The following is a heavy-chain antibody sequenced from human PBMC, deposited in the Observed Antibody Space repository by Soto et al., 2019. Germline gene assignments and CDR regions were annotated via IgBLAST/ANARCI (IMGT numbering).Heavy chain of an antibody. CDR3: ARGSRVETRSY. J-gene: IGHJ4*02. Sequence: QVQLVQSGAEVKKPGASVKVSCKASGYTFTSYGISWVRQAPGQGLEWMGGISAYNGNTNYAQKCQGRVTTTTATSTRTAYMELRSLRADDTAEYYCARGSRVETRSYWGQGTLVTVSS. D-gene: IGHD3-3*01. CDR1: GYTFTSYG. V-gene: IGHV1-18*01. CDR2: ISAYNGNT.